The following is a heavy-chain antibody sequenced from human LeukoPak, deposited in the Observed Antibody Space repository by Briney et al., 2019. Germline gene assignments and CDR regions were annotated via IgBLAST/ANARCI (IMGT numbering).Heavy chain of an antibody. CDR1: GFTFSSYS. D-gene: IGHD3/OR15-3a*01. Sequence: GGSLRLSCAASGFTFSSYSMSWVRQAPGKGLEWVSVMYSGGSTYYADSVKGRFTISRDISKNTVYLQTNNLRAEDTAVYYCARIDDFARDYFDYWGRGTLVTVSS. CDR2: MYSGGST. V-gene: IGHV3-53*01. CDR3: ARIDDFARDYFDY. J-gene: IGHJ4*02.